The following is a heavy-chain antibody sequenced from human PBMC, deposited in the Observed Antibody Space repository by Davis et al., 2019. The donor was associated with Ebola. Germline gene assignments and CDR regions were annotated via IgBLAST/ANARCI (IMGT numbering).Heavy chain of an antibody. D-gene: IGHD1-26*01. CDR1: GFTFSSYG. CDR3: ARVASGSYYRFDY. J-gene: IGHJ4*02. CDR2: IWYDGSNK. V-gene: IGHV3-33*01. Sequence: GESLKISCAASGFTFSSYGMHWVRQAPGKGLEWVAVIWYDGSNKYYADSVKGRFTISRDNSKNTLYLQMNSLRAEDTAVYYCARVASGSYYRFDYWGQGTLVTVSS.